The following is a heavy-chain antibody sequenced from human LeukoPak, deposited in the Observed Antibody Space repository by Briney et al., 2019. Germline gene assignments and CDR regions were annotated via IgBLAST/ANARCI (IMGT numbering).Heavy chain of an antibody. CDR3: TRDRGGSYYFDY. J-gene: IGHJ4*02. D-gene: IGHD1-26*01. CDR2: ISGSSSSI. V-gene: IGHV3-21*04. Sequence: PGGSLRLSCAASGFTFSSFGMNWVRQAPGKGLEWVSSISGSSSSIYYADSVRGRFTISRDNAKNSLYLQMNSLRAEDTAVYYCTRDRGGSYYFDYWGQGNLVTVSS. CDR1: GFTFSSFG.